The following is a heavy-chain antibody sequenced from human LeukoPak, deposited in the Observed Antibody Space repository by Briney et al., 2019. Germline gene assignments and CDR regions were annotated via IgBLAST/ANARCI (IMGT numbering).Heavy chain of an antibody. CDR1: GGSISSDY. CDR2: IYYSGGT. D-gene: IGHD6-13*01. J-gene: IGHJ6*02. Sequence: SETLSLTCTVSGGSISSDYWSWIRQPPGKGLEWIGYIYYSGGTNYNPSLKSRVTISLDTSKNQFSLKLSSVTAADTAVYYCARDYVAAAGTRYYGMDVWGQGTTVTVSS. CDR3: ARDYVAAAGTRYYGMDV. V-gene: IGHV4-59*12.